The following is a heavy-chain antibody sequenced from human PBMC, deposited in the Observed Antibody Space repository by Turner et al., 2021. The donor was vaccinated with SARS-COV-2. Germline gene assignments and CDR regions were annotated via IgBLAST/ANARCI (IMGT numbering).Heavy chain of an antibody. CDR2: IYSGGST. Sequence: EVQLVKSGGGLVQPGGSLRLSCAASGFTVSSNYMSWVRPAPGKGLEWVSVIYSGGSTYYADSVKGRFPISRKNSKNTLYLQMNSLRAEDTAVYYCASSSGYSGSWYLKHWGQGTLVTVSS. CDR1: GFTVSSNY. V-gene: IGHV3-53*04. J-gene: IGHJ4*02. D-gene: IGHD6-13*01. CDR3: ASSSGYSGSWYLKH.